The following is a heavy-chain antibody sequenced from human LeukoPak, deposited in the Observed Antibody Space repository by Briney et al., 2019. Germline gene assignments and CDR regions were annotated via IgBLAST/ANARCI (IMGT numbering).Heavy chain of an antibody. CDR3: ARAGDYDYGDYDDY. CDR2: ISSSSSYI. J-gene: IGHJ4*02. CDR1: GFTFSSYS. V-gene: IGHV3-21*01. D-gene: IGHD4-17*01. Sequence: PGGSLRLSCAASGFTFSSYSMNWVRQAPGKGLEWVSSISSSSSYIYYADSVKGRFTISRDTAKNSLYLQMNSLRAEDTAVYYCARAGDYDYGDYDDYWGQGTLVTVSS.